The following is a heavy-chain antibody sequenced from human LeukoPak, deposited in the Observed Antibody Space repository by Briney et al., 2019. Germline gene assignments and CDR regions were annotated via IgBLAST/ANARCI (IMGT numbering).Heavy chain of an antibody. CDR3: AKSASGGYYFDY. CDR1: GYSFSRYG. CDR2: VSYDGSNK. D-gene: IGHD1-26*01. J-gene: IGHJ4*02. V-gene: IGHV3-30*18. Sequence: GKSLRMACGATGYSFSRYGMHRVLQAPCKGLEWVAVVSYDGSNKHYADSVKGRFTISRDNSKNTLYLEMNSLRAEDTAVYYCAKSASGGYYFDYWGQGTLVTVSS.